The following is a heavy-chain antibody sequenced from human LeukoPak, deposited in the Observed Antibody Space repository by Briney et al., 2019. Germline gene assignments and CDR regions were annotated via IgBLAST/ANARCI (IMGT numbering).Heavy chain of an antibody. D-gene: IGHD3-3*01. J-gene: IGHJ5*02. CDR1: GYTFTGYY. CDR2: INPNSGGT. V-gene: IGHV1-2*02. CDR3: AREDDFWSGYSGWFDP. Sequence: ASVKVSCKASGYTFTGYYMHWVRQAPGQGLEWMGWINPNSGGTNYAQKFQGRVTMTRDTSISTAYMELSRLRSDDTAAYYCAREDDFWSGYSGWFDPWGQGTLVTVSS.